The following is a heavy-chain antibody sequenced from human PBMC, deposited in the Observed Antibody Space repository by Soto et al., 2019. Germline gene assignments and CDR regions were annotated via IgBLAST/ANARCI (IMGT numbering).Heavy chain of an antibody. V-gene: IGHV4-34*01. Sequence: PSETLSLTCAVYGGSFSGYYWSWIRQPPGKGLEWIGEINHSGSTNYNPPLKSRVTISVDTSKNQFSLKLSSVTAADTAVYYCARGGYYPPRVGDFDYWGQGTLVTVSS. J-gene: IGHJ4*02. D-gene: IGHD3-3*01. CDR2: INHSGST. CDR3: ARGGYYPPRVGDFDY. CDR1: GGSFSGYY.